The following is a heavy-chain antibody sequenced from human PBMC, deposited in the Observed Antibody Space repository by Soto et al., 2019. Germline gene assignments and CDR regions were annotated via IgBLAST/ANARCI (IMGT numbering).Heavy chain of an antibody. D-gene: IGHD3-16*01. V-gene: IGHV3-13*05. CDR1: AFTFSDFD. J-gene: IGHJ6*02. Sequence: EVQLVESGGGLVQPGESLRLSCATSAFTFSDFDMHWVRQVPGKGLEWVSAIGAARDPYYLGSVKGRFTISRENAKNSVYLQMNDLRAGDSAVYYCARAYTGRLPRRADYYYAVDVWGQGTTVTVSS. CDR3: ARAYTGRLPRRADYYYAVDV. CDR2: IGAARDP.